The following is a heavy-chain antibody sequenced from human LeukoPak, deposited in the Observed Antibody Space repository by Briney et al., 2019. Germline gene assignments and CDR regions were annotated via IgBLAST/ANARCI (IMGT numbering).Heavy chain of an antibody. CDR3: ARVRLGRGTFFDY. V-gene: IGHV4-31*03. J-gene: IGHJ4*02. D-gene: IGHD2-15*01. CDR1: GGSISGGGYY. Sequence: SETLSLTCTVSGGSISGGGYYWSWIRRHPGKGLEWIGYIYYSGDTYYNPSLESRITISVDTSMNQFSLKLNSVTAADTAVYYCARVRLGRGTFFDYWGQGTLVTVSS. CDR2: IYYSGDT.